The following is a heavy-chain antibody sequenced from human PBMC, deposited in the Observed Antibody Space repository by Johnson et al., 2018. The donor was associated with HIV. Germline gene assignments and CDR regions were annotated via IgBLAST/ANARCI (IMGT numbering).Heavy chain of an antibody. J-gene: IGHJ3*02. Sequence: VQLVESGGGVVQPGRSLRLSCAASGFTFSSYAMHWVRQAPGKGLEWVSGINWNGGSTGYADSVKGRFTISRDNAKNSLYLQMNSLRAEDTALYYCARVTSNGDSSGLVDAFDIWGQGTMVTVSS. D-gene: IGHD3-22*01. CDR2: INWNGGST. CDR3: ARVTSNGDSSGLVDAFDI. V-gene: IGHV3-20*04. CDR1: GFTFSSYA.